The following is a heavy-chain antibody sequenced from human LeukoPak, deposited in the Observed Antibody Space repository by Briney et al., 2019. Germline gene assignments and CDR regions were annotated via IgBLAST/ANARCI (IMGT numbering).Heavy chain of an antibody. CDR3: ARMESSSGFWFDP. J-gene: IGHJ5*02. CDR2: ISAYNGNT. CDR1: GYTFTGYY. V-gene: IGHV1-18*04. Sequence: ASVKVSCKASGYTFTGYYMHWVRQAPGQGLEWMGWISAYNGNTNYAQKLQGRVTMTTDTSTSTAYMELRSLRSDDTAVHYCARMESSSGFWFDPWGQGTLVTVSS. D-gene: IGHD6-13*01.